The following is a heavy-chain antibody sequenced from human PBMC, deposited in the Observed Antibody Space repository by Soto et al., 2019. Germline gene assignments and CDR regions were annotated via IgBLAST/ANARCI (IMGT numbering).Heavy chain of an antibody. V-gene: IGHV3-33*01. CDR2: IWYDGSNK. Sequence: QVQLVESGGGVVQPGRSLRLSCAASGFTFSSYGMHWVRQAPGKGLEWVAVIWYDGSNKYYADSVKGRFTISRDNSKNTLYLQMNSLRAEDTAVYYCARENYDYVWGSYRPEDYYYYYGMDVWGQGTTVTVSS. J-gene: IGHJ6*02. CDR3: ARENYDYVWGSYRPEDYYYYYGMDV. CDR1: GFTFSSYG. D-gene: IGHD3-16*02.